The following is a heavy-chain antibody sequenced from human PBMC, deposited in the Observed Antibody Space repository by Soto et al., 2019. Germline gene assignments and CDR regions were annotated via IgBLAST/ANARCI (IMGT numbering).Heavy chain of an antibody. D-gene: IGHD3-10*01. CDR2: IKGDGTIT. J-gene: IGHJ4*02. CDR1: GFTFSRDW. V-gene: IGHV3-74*01. CDR3: ARGGLGNYYNDY. Sequence: EVKLVESGGGLVQPGGSLRLSCAASGFTFSRDWMHWVRQSPGKGLVWVSRIKGDGTITNYADSVKGRFTTSRDNDRNTVYLQLNSLTTEDTAVYYCARGGLGNYYNDYWGQGTLVTVSS.